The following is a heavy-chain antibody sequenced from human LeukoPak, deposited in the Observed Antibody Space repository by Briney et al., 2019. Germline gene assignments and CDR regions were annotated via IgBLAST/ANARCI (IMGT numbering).Heavy chain of an antibody. Sequence: GASVKVSCKASGGTFSIYAISWVRQAPGQGLEWMGWINPNSGGTNYAQKFQGWVTMTRDTSISTAYMELSRLRSDDTAVYYCARGFDSGSYLDYWGQGTLVTVSS. CDR3: ARGFDSGSYLDY. D-gene: IGHD1-26*01. CDR1: GGTFSIYA. CDR2: INPNSGGT. J-gene: IGHJ4*02. V-gene: IGHV1-2*04.